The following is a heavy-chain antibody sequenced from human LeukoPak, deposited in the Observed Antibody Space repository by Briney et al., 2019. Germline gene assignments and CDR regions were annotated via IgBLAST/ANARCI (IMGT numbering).Heavy chain of an antibody. CDR2: IYYSGST. CDR1: GGSISSYY. V-gene: IGHV4-59*01. CDR3: VRGPTRYYFDY. Sequence: SETLSLTCTVSGGSISSYYWSWIRQPPGKGLEWIGYIYYSGSTNYNPSLKSRVTISLDTSNNQFSLKLSFVTTADTAVYFCVRGPTRYYFDYWGQGTLVTVSS. D-gene: IGHD1-1*01. J-gene: IGHJ4*02.